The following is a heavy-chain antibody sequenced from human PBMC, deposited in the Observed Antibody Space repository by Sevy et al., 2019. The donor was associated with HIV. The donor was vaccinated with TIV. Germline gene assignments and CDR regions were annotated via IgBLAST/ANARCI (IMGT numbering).Heavy chain of an antibody. CDR2: INPNSGGT. J-gene: IGHJ6*02. CDR3: ARAVYATAGPASRRPGYFDMDV. V-gene: IGHV1-2*02. Sequence: ASVRVSCKASGYTFSAYHMHWVRQAPGQGLEWMGWINPNSGGTNFAQRFQGRVTVTWDASISTAHMELSRLRSDDTGVYYCARAVYATAGPASRRPGYFDMDVWGQGTTVTVSS. D-gene: IGHD2-2*01. CDR1: GYTFSAYH.